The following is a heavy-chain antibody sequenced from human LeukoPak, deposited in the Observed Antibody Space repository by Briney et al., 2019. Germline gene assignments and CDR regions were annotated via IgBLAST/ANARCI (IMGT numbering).Heavy chain of an antibody. J-gene: IGHJ4*02. V-gene: IGHV3-64D*06. CDR2: ISSNGGGT. Sequence: PGGSLRLSCSASGFTFSSYAMHWVRQAPGKGLEYVSAISSNGGGTYYADSVKGRFTISRDNSKNTLYLQMSSLRAEDTAVYYCVKDLIRYVGERGYSGYGTLGYWGQGTLVTVSS. D-gene: IGHD5-12*01. CDR1: GFTFSSYA. CDR3: VKDLIRYVGERGYSGYGTLGY.